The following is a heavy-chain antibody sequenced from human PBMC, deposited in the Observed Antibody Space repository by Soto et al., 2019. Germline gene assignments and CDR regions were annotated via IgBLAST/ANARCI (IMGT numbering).Heavy chain of an antibody. J-gene: IGHJ5*02. CDR1: GGTFSSYA. CDR2: IIPIFGTA. CDR3: ARWGYYGWNWFDP. V-gene: IGHV1-69*13. D-gene: IGHD3-10*01. Sequence: SVNVSCKASGGTFSSYAISWVRQAPGQGLEWMGGIIPIFGTANYAQKFQGRVTITADESTSTAYMELSSLRSEDTAVYYCARWGYYGWNWFDPWGQGTLVTVSS.